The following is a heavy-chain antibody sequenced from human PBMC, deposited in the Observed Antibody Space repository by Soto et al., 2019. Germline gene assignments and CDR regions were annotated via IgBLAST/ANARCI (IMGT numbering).Heavy chain of an antibody. CDR3: ARGPYYDLTWNYYYMDV. J-gene: IGHJ6*03. V-gene: IGHV4-59*08. CDR2: MYYSGST. D-gene: IGHD3-16*01. CDR1: GGSISGHY. Sequence: QVQLQESGPGLVKPSETLSLSCSVSGGSISGHYWSWVRQTPGKGLEWIGYMYYSGSTNYNPSLKSRVTISVDTSKNHFSLRLTSVTAADTAVYYCARGPYYDLTWNYYYMDVWGKGTTVTVSS.